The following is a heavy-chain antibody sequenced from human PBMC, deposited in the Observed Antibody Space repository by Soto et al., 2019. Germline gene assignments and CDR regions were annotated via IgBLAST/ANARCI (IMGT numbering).Heavy chain of an antibody. Sequence: PSETLSLTCTIYGDSISSYFWSWIRQPPGKGLEWIGYIHYSGTTVYSPSLKSRVTMSIDTSENQFTLNLTSVTAADTAVYFCARDTGGYYLDSWGQGSLVTV. V-gene: IGHV4-59*01. J-gene: IGHJ4*01. CDR2: IHYSGTT. D-gene: IGHD7-27*01. CDR3: ARDTGGYYLDS. CDR1: GDSISSYF.